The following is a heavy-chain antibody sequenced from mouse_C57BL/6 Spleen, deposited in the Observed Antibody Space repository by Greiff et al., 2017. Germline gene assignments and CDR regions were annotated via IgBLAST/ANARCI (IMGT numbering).Heavy chain of an antibody. CDR2: IYPGSGST. Sequence: QVQLQQPGAELVKPGASVKMSCKASGYTFTSYWITWVKQRPGQGLAWIGDIYPGSGSTNYNEKFKSKATLTVDTSSSTAYMQLSSLTSEDSAVYYCARGDSNYRYAMDDWGQGTSVTVAA. CDR1: GYTFTSYW. V-gene: IGHV1-55*01. J-gene: IGHJ4*01. D-gene: IGHD2-5*01. CDR3: ARGDSNYRYAMDD.